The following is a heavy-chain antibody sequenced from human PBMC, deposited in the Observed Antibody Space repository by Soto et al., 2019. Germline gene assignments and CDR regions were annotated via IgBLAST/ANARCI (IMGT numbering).Heavy chain of an antibody. CDR3: AGQPTAGSYYVLGSCYYYYAMDV. CDR2: IYYSGNT. D-gene: IGHD3-10*01. J-gene: IGHJ6*02. Sequence: PSETLSLTCTVSGGSISSSSYYWGWIRQPPGKGLEWIGSIYYSGNTYYNPSLKSRVTISVDTSKNQFSLKLSSVTAADTAVYFCAGQPTAGSYYVLGSCYYYYAMDVWGQGTTVTVSS. V-gene: IGHV4-39*01. CDR1: GGSISSSSYY.